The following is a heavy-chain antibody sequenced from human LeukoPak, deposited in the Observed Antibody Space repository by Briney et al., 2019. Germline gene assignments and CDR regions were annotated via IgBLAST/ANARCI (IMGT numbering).Heavy chain of an antibody. CDR2: IYSGVSA. J-gene: IGHJ4*02. Sequence: GGSLRLSCAASGFTVSSNYMNWVRQAPGKGLEWVSVIYSGVSAYYADSVKGRFTTSRENAKNTLYLQMNSLRGEDTAVYFCVRGGELRYFDWLHDPAGRLHYWGRGTLVTVSS. CDR3: VRGGELRYFDWLHDPAGRLHY. D-gene: IGHD3-9*01. V-gene: IGHV3-53*01. CDR1: GFTVSSNY.